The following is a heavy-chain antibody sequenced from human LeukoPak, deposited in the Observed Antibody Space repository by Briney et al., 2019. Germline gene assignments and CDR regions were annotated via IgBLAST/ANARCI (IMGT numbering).Heavy chain of an antibody. J-gene: IGHJ4*02. Sequence: ASVKVSCKASGYTFTGYYMHWVRQAPGQGLEWMGWINPNSGGTNYAQKFQGRVTMTRDTSISTAYMELSRLRSDDTAVYYCARGPNISAVMVSLDYWGQGTLVTVSS. V-gene: IGHV1-2*02. CDR1: GYTFTGYY. D-gene: IGHD6-13*01. CDR3: ARGPNISAVMVSLDY. CDR2: INPNSGGT.